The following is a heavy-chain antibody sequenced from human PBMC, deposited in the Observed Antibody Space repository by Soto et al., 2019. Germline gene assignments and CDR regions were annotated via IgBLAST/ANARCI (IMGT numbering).Heavy chain of an antibody. V-gene: IGHV1-18*01. CDR3: VRCYCSVGSFYACWHFDF. CDR2: ISPSTGDT. D-gene: IGHD2-15*01. J-gene: IGHJ5*01. CDR1: GYTFNSYA. Sequence: QVQLVQSGGEVKKPGASVKVSCQASGYTFNSYAISWVRQAPGQGLEWMGWISPSTGDTDQAQNFQDRVIMTLDICTNTAYMELRSMRTDDTAVYYCVRCYCSVGSFYACWHFDFWGRGTLVTVSS.